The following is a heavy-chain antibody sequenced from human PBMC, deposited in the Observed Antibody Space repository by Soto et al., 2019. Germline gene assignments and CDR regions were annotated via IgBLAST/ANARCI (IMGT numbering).Heavy chain of an antibody. Sequence: QVQLVESGGNVVQPGRSLRLSCAASGFSFSSHGMHWLRQAPGKGLEWVAHLWAGGNIRYYAYSVKGRFTISSDHSKNTLYLQMDSLGAEDTAVYYCARDAQHLANYGMDVWGQGTTVTVSS. CDR2: LWAGGNIR. J-gene: IGHJ6*02. V-gene: IGHV3-33*01. CDR3: ARDAQHLANYGMDV. CDR1: GFSFSSHG. D-gene: IGHD3-3*02.